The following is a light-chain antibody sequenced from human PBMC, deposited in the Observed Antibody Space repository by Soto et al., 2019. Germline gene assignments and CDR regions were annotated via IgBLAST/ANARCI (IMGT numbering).Light chain of an antibody. V-gene: IGLV2-11*01. CDR2: DVI. J-gene: IGLJ1*01. CDR3: CSYAGSYTHV. CDR1: SSDVGRYNF. Sequence: QSVLTQPRSVSGSPGQSVTISCTGTSSDVGRYNFVSWYQQHPDKAPKLMIYDVIKRPSGVPDRFSGSKSGNPASLTIYGLQAEDEADYHCCSYAGSYTHVFGTGTKVTVL.